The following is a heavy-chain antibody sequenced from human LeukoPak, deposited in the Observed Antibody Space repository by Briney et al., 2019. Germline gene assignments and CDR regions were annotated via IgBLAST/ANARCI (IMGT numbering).Heavy chain of an antibody. CDR1: GFTFSSYA. V-gene: IGHV3-30-3*01. Sequence: PGRSLRLSCAASGFTFSSYAMHWVRQAPGKGLEWVAVISYDGSNKYYADSVKGRFNISRDNSKNTLYLQMNSLRAEDTAVYYCAREGYYYGSGLNWFDTWGQGTLVTVSS. D-gene: IGHD3-10*01. J-gene: IGHJ5*02. CDR2: ISYDGSNK. CDR3: AREGYYYGSGLNWFDT.